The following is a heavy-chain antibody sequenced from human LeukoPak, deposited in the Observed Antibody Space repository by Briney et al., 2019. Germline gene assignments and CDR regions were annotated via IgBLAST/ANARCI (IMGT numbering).Heavy chain of an antibody. J-gene: IGHJ6*03. D-gene: IGHD3-10*01. CDR1: GGSISSYY. CDR2: IYYSGST. V-gene: IGHV4-59*01. CDR3: ARDFRSYNYYYYMDV. Sequence: SETLSLTCTVSGGSISSYYWSWIRQPPGKGLEWIGYIYYSGSTNYNPSLKSRVTISVDTSKNQFSLKLNSVTAADTAVYYCARDFRSYNYYYYMDVWGKGTTVTVSS.